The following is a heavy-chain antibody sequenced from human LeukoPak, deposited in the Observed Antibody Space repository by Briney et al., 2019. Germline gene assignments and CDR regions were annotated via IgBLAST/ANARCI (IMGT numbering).Heavy chain of an antibody. CDR1: GGSISSYY. J-gene: IGHJ6*02. CDR3: ARLNLYYGMDV. Sequence: PSETLSLTCTVSGGSISSYYWSSIRQPPGKGLEWIGYIYYSGSTNYNPSLKSRVTISVDTSKNQFSLKLSSVTAADTAVYYCARLNLYYGMDVWGQGTTVTVSS. V-gene: IGHV4-59*08. CDR2: IYYSGST.